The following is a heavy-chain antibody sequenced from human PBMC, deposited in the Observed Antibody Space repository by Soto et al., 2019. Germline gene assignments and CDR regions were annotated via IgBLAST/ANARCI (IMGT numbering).Heavy chain of an antibody. Sequence: SQTLSLTCAISGDSVSSNSAAWNWIRQSPSRGLEWLGRAYYRSKWYNDYAVSVKSRITINPDTSKNQFSLQLNSVTPEDTAVYYCARDTFPNYDFWSGYYKWGYYYYYMGVWGKGTTVTVSS. J-gene: IGHJ6*03. CDR1: GDSVSSNSAA. V-gene: IGHV6-1*01. CDR2: AYYRSKWYN. D-gene: IGHD3-3*01. CDR3: ARDTFPNYDFWSGYYKWGYYYYYMGV.